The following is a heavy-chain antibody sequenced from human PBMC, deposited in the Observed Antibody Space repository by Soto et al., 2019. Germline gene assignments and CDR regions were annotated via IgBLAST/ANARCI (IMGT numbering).Heavy chain of an antibody. CDR1: GGSSSGYY. V-gene: IGHV4-34*01. Sequence: SETLSLTCAVYGGSSSGYYWSWIRQPPGKGLEWIGEINHSGSTNYNPSLKSRVTISVDTSKNQFSLKLSSVTAADTAVYYCAVGGYDILTGLGDYYYGMDVWGQGTTVTVSS. J-gene: IGHJ6*02. CDR2: INHSGST. CDR3: AVGGYDILTGLGDYYYGMDV. D-gene: IGHD3-9*01.